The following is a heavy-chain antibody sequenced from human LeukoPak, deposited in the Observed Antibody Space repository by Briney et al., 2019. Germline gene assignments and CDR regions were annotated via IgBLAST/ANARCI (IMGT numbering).Heavy chain of an antibody. CDR3: AREGDS. CDR2: VSTTGST. CDR1: GGSIGTYY. J-gene: IGHJ5*01. Sequence: PSETLSLTWSVSGGSIGTYYWSWIRQPAGKRLEWIGRVSTTGSTKYNHSFKSRVTMSLDTSKNQFSLNLNSVTAADTAVYYCAREGDSWGQGTLVTVSS. V-gene: IGHV4-4*07.